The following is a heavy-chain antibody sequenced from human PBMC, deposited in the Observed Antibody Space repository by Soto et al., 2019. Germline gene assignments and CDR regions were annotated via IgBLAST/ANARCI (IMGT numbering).Heavy chain of an antibody. V-gene: IGHV3-21*01. Sequence: GGSLRLSCAASGFTFSSYSMNWVRQAPGKGLEWVSSISSSSSYIYYADSVKGRFTISRDNAKNSLYLQMNSLRAEDTAVYYCARDDPIAAAGTLDYWGQGTLVTVSS. J-gene: IGHJ4*02. CDR2: ISSSSSYI. D-gene: IGHD6-13*01. CDR3: ARDDPIAAAGTLDY. CDR1: GFTFSSYS.